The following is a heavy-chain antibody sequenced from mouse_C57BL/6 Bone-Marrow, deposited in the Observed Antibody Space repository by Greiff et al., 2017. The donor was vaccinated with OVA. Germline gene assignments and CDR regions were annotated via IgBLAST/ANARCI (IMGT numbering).Heavy chain of an antibody. CDR3: ARGYYGRGGYFDV. J-gene: IGHJ1*03. D-gene: IGHD1-1*01. Sequence: QVQLQQPGAELVRPGSSVKLSCKASGYTFTSYWMHWVKQRPIQGLEWIGNIDPSDSETHYNQKFKDKATLTVDKSSSTAYMQLSSLTSEDSAVYYCARGYYGRGGYFDVWGTGTTVTVAS. V-gene: IGHV1-52*01. CDR1: GYTFTSYW. CDR2: IDPSDSET.